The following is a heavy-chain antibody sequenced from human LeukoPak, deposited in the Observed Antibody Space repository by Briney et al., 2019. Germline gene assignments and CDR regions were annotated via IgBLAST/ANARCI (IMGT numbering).Heavy chain of an antibody. Sequence: GGSLRLSCVASGFTFSTYPIFWVRQAPGKGLEWVATVSYDGSMQYHADSVRDQFTTFRDNSQNTVYLQMTNLRTDDTAIYYCARIVGWLQQIADLWGHGTLVTVSS. CDR3: ARIVGWLQQIADL. V-gene: IGHV3-30*04. CDR2: VSYDGSMQ. D-gene: IGHD2-15*01. J-gene: IGHJ5*02. CDR1: GFTFSTYP.